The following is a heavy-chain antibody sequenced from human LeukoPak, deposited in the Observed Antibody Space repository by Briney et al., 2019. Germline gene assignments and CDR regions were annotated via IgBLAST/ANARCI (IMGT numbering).Heavy chain of an antibody. V-gene: IGHV3-23*01. J-gene: IGHJ4*02. Sequence: GRCLRLSCAASGLAFSTYAMNWVCPAPRKGLGWGAGISGSGGSTYYADYVKGRFTISRDKSKNTLYLQMNRLRAEDTAVYYCAKAGIAVPATPEYCGQGTQVTVSS. D-gene: IGHD6-19*01. CDR1: GLAFSTYA. CDR3: AKAGIAVPATPEY. CDR2: ISGSGGST.